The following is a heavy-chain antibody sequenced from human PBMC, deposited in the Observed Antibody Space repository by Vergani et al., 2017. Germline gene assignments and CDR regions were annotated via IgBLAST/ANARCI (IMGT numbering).Heavy chain of an antibody. V-gene: IGHV5-51*01. CDR1: GYSFTSYW. D-gene: IGHD3-9*01. CDR2: IYPGDSDT. Sequence: EVQLVQSGAEVKKPGESLKISCKGSGYSFTSYWIGWVRQMPGKGLEWMGIIYPGDSDTRYSPSFQGQVTISADKSISTAYLQWSSLKASDTAMYYCARRVEYDILSGYELRYNWFDPWGQGTLVTVSS. J-gene: IGHJ5*02. CDR3: ARRVEYDILSGYELRYNWFDP.